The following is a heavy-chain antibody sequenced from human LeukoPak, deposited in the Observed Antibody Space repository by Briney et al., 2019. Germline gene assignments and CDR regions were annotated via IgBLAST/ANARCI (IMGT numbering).Heavy chain of an antibody. Sequence: GGSLRLSCVASGFNFDIFAMSLVRQSPGGGLEWVASLGRSGGSKNYADSVKGRFTISRDNSKNTLFLQMNSLRVEDSAIYYCAKGEMATSNWGQGTLVTVSS. CDR2: LGRSGGSK. V-gene: IGHV3-23*01. CDR3: AKGEMATSN. CDR1: GFNFDIFA. J-gene: IGHJ4*02. D-gene: IGHD5-24*01.